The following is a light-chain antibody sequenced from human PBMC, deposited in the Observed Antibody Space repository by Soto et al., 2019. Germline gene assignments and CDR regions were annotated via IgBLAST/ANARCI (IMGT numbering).Light chain of an antibody. CDR2: DVS. J-gene: IGLJ1*01. CDR1: SSDVGGYDY. CDR3: SSYTSISTLV. Sequence: QSALTQPASVSGSPGQSITISCTGTSSDVGGYDYVSWYQQHPGKAPKLMIYDVSNRPSGVSNRFSGSKSANTASLTISGLQAEDEAEYYYSSYTSISTLVFGTGTKVTVL. V-gene: IGLV2-14*03.